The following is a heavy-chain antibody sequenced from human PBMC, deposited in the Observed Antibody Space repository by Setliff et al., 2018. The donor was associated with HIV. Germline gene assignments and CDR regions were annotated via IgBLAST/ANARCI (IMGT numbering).Heavy chain of an antibody. D-gene: IGHD1-26*01. J-gene: IGHJ3*02. CDR3: TRGGYSGAFLDAFDI. CDR1: GYSFTSYG. CDR2: ITTYNGGT. V-gene: IGHV1-18*01. Sequence: KVSCKASGYSFTSYGLSWVRQAPGQGLEWMGSITTYNGGTNYAQKFQGRVTMTTDTSTSTAYMELRSLRSDDTAVYYCTRGGYSGAFLDAFDIWGQGTMVTVSS.